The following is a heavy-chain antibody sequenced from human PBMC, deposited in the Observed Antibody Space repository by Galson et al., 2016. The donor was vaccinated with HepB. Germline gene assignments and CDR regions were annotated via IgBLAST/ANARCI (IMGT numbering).Heavy chain of an antibody. D-gene: IGHD6-25*01. J-gene: IGHJ4*02. Sequence: SLRLSCAASGFTFSETYMTWIRQAPGKGLEWISSITSSGGLSYYADSMEGRFTISRDNAKNSVYLQINSLRAEDTAVYYCASRGFYGSLDNWGQGTLVTVSS. CDR2: ITSSGGLS. V-gene: IGHV3-11*01. CDR3: ASRGFYGSLDN. CDR1: GFTFSETY.